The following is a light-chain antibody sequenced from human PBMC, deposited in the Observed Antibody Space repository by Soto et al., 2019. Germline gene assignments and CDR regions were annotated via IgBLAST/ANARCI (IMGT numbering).Light chain of an antibody. CDR2: GVS. J-gene: IGKJ1*01. V-gene: IGKV3-15*01. CDR1: QSVSSN. Sequence: EIVMTQSPATLSVSPGERATLSCRASQSVSSNLAWYQQKPGQAPRLLIYGVSTRATGIPARFSGSGSGTEFTHTISSLQSEDFAVYYCQQYNNWLGTFGQGTKVEIK. CDR3: QQYNNWLGT.